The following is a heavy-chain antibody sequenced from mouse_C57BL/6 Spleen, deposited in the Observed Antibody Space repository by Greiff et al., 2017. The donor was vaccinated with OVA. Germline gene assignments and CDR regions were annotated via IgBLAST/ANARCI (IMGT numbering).Heavy chain of an antibody. J-gene: IGHJ3*01. V-gene: IGHV6-6*01. D-gene: IGHD2-1*01. CDR2: IRNKANNHAT. Sequence: EVKVVESGGGLVQPGGSMKLSCAASGFTFSDAWMDWVRQSPEKGLEWVAEIRNKANNHATYYAESVKGRFTISRDDSKSSVYLQMNSLRAEDTGIYYCTRDGNYEDWFAYWGQGTLVTVSA. CDR3: TRDGNYEDWFAY. CDR1: GFTFSDAW.